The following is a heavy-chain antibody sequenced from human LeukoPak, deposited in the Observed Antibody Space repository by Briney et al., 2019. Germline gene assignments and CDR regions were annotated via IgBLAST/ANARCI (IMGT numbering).Heavy chain of an antibody. CDR3: AGRRNYDILTGYYAIDY. Sequence: SQTLSLTCAVSGGSISSGGYSWSWIRQPPGKGLEWIGYIYYSGSTNYNPSLKSRVTISVDTSKNQFSLKLSSVTAADTAVYYCAGRRNYDILTGYYAIDYWGQGTLVTVSS. D-gene: IGHD3-9*01. CDR2: IYYSGST. J-gene: IGHJ4*02. CDR1: GGSISSGGYS. V-gene: IGHV4-30-4*07.